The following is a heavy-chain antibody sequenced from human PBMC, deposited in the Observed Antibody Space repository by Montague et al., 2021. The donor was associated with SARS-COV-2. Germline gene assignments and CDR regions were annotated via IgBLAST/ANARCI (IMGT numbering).Heavy chain of an antibody. CDR3: ARGTQASDWLLSPGFDY. CDR2: INHSGST. J-gene: IGHJ4*02. CDR1: GGSFSGYY. V-gene: IGHV4-34*01. D-gene: IGHD3-9*01. Sequence: SETLSLTCAVYGGSFSGYYWSWIRQPPGKGLEWIGEINHSGSTXXXPSXXXRVTISVDTSKNQFSLKLSSVTAADTAVYYCARGTQASDWLLSPGFDYWAREPWSPSPQ.